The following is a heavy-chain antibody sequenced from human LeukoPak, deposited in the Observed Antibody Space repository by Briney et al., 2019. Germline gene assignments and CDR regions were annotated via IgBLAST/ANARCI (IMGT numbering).Heavy chain of an antibody. V-gene: IGHV1-69*13. CDR2: IIPIFGTA. CDR3: ARLRYYYDSSGYLDVFDI. D-gene: IGHD3-22*01. J-gene: IGHJ3*02. Sequence: SVKVSCKASGGTFSSYAISWVRQAPGQGLEWMGGIIPIFGTANYAQKFQGRVTITADESTSTAYMELSSLRSEDTAVYYGARLRYYYDSSGYLDVFDIWAKGQWSPSLQ. CDR1: GGTFSSYA.